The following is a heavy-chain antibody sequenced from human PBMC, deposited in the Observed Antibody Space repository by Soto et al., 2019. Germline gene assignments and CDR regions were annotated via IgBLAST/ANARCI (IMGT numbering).Heavy chain of an antibody. CDR2: ISISGGSS. D-gene: IGHD3-16*02. J-gene: IGHJ4*02. Sequence: EVQLLESGGGLVQPGGSLRLSCAASGFTFSSYAMNWVRQAPGKGLEWVATISISGGSSYVADSVRGHFTISRDNSKNSLYLQMNSLGAEDTAVYYGAKDAVRAFDYWGQGTLVIVSS. CDR3: AKDAVRAFDY. CDR1: GFTFSSYA. V-gene: IGHV3-23*01.